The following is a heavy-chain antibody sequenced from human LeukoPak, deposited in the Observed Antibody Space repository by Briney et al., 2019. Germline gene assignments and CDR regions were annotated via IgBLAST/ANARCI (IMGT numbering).Heavy chain of an antibody. CDR1: GGSFSGYY. Sequence: SETLSLTCAVYGGSFSGYYWSWIRQPPGKGLEWIGEINHSGSTNYNPSLKSRVTISVDTSKNQFSLKLSSVTAADTAVYYCARPLVRGLRGDAFDIWGQGTMITVSS. V-gene: IGHV4-34*01. D-gene: IGHD3-10*01. CDR2: INHSGST. J-gene: IGHJ3*02. CDR3: ARPLVRGLRGDAFDI.